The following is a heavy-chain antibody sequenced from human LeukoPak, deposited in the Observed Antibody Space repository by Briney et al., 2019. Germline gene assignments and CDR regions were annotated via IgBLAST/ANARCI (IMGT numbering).Heavy chain of an antibody. CDR1: GFTFSSYA. V-gene: IGHV3-23*01. CDR3: AKDGGGDYYYYGMDV. D-gene: IGHD4-17*01. J-gene: IGHJ6*02. Sequence: GGSLRLSCAATGFTFSSYAMSWVRQAPGKGLEWVSAMSGSGGSTYYADSVKGRFTISRDNSKNTLYLQMNSLRAEDTAVYYCAKDGGGDYYYYGMDVWGQGTTVTVSS. CDR2: MSGSGGST.